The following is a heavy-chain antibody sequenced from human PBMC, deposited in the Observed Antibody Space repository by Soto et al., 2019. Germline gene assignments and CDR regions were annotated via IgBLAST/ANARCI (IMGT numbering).Heavy chain of an antibody. V-gene: IGHV3-48*02. J-gene: IGHJ5*02. CDR2: ISSSNSTI. Sequence: GGSLRLSCAASGFTFSSYSMNWVRQAPGKGLEWVSYISSSNSTIYYADSVKGRFTISRDNAKKSLYLQMNSLRDEDTAVYYCAREGGIAHRGDWFDPWGQGTLVTVSS. CDR1: GFTFSSYS. D-gene: IGHD6-13*01. CDR3: AREGGIAHRGDWFDP.